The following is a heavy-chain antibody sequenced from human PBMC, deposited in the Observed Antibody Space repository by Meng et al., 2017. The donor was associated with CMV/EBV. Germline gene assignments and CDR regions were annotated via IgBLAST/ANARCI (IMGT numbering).Heavy chain of an antibody. J-gene: IGHJ3*02. CDR3: AREWVVVPASVGGVDAFDI. D-gene: IGHD2-2*01. V-gene: IGHV3-66*02. CDR2: IYSGGST. CDR1: GFTFSDYY. Sequence: GESLKISCAASGFTFSDYYMSWVRQAPGKGLEWVSVIYSGGSTYYADSVKGRFTISRDNSKNTLYLQMNSLRAEDTAVYYCAREWVVVPASVGGVDAFDIWGQGTMVTVSS.